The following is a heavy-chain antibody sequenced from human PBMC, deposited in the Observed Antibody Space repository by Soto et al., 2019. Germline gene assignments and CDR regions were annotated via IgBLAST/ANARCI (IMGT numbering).Heavy chain of an antibody. CDR2: INGDSGKP. V-gene: IGHV1-3*01. D-gene: IGHD2-2*01. J-gene: IGHJ6*02. CDR1: AFNLRSYS. CDR3: GRGAGTSKIYAMGMDV. Sequence: QAQLVQSGPEVQKPGASMKVSCKASAFNLRSYSIHWVRQAPGQRLEWMGQINGDSGKPRYSHRFEGRVTFKRDTDASTATLELRSLRPEDTAVYYCGRGAGTSKIYAMGMDVWGQGTAVSVSS.